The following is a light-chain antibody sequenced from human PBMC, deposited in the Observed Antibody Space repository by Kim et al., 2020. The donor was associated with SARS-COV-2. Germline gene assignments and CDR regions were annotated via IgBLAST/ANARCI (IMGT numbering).Light chain of an antibody. J-gene: IGKJ1*01. CDR1: QDISNY. V-gene: IGKV1-17*01. CDR3: LQYDNYPWT. Sequence: ASVGDRVTITCQASQDISNYLDWYQQKPGKAPKLLIYAASNLQSGVPSRFSGSGSGTEFTLTISGLQPEDIATYYCLQYDNYPWTFGQGTKVDIK. CDR2: AAS.